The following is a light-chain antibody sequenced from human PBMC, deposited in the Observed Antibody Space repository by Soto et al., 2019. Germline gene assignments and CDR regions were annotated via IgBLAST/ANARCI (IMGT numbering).Light chain of an antibody. V-gene: IGLV1-47*01. CDR2: RNN. CDR1: SSNIGSNY. CDR3: AAWDDSLSGWV. J-gene: IGLJ3*02. Sequence: QSVLTQPPSASGTPGQRVTISCSGSSSNIGSNYVYWYQQLPGTAPKLLIYRNNQRPSGIPERFSGSKSGTSASLAISGFRSEDEADYYCAAWDDSLSGWVFGGGTKVTVL.